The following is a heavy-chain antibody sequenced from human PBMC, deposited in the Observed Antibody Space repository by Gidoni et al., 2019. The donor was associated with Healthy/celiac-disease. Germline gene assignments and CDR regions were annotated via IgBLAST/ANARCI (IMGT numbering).Heavy chain of an antibody. CDR1: GFTFGDYA. CDR2: IRSKAYGGTT. Sequence: EVQLVESGGGLVKPGRSLRLSCTASGFTFGDYAMSWFRQAPGKGLEWVGFIRSKAYGGTTEYAASVKGRFTISRDDSKSIAYLQMNSLKTEDTAVYYCTRDVGDSSSWYEYFQHWGQGTLVTVSS. D-gene: IGHD6-13*01. J-gene: IGHJ1*01. V-gene: IGHV3-49*05. CDR3: TRDVGDSSSWYEYFQH.